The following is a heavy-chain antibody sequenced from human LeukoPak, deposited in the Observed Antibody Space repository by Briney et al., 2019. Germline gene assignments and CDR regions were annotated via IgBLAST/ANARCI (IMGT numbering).Heavy chain of an antibody. Sequence: ASVKVSCKASGYTFTSYDINWVLQATGQGLEWMGWMNPNSGNTGYAQKFQGRVTMTRNTSISTAYMELSSLRSEDTAVYYCAGAGYSSGRAFDYWGQGTLVTVSS. D-gene: IGHD6-19*01. CDR1: GYTFTSYD. CDR3: AGAGYSSGRAFDY. J-gene: IGHJ4*02. CDR2: MNPNSGNT. V-gene: IGHV1-8*01.